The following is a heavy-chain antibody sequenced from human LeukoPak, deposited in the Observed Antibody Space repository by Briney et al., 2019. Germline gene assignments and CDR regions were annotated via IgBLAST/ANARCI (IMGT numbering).Heavy chain of an antibody. CDR1: GGSISSYY. J-gene: IGHJ6*03. D-gene: IGHD3-22*01. CDR3: ARLKFYDSTGYSPGYYMDV. CDR2: IYASGST. V-gene: IGHV4-4*07. Sequence: PSETLSLTCTVSGGSISSYYWSWIRQPAGKGLEWIGRIYASGSTNYNPSLKTRVTMSTDLSKKQFSLRLRSVTAADTAVHYCARLKFYDSTGYSPGYYMDVWGKGTAVTVSS.